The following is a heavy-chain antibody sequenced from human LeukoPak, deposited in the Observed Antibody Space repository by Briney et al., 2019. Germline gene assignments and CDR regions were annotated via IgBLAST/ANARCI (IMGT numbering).Heavy chain of an antibody. CDR1: GFSSSSYS. CDR2: SMSSGGGK. D-gene: IGHD4-23*01. Sequence: GGSLRLSCAASGFSSSSYSMSWVRQAPGKGLEWVSCSMSSGGGKSYADSVKGRFTSSRHDSKNTLYLQMNSLRAEDTAVYYCARILFSGGNEYFQTWGQGTLVTVSS. J-gene: IGHJ1*01. V-gene: IGHV3-23*01. CDR3: ARILFSGGNEYFQT.